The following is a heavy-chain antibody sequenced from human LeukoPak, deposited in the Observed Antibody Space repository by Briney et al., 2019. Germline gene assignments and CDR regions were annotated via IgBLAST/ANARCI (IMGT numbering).Heavy chain of an antibody. Sequence: GGSQRLSCAASGFTFSSYSMNWVRQAPGKGLEWVSSISSSSSYIYYADSVKGRFTISRDNAKNSLYLQMNSLRAEDTAVYYCARAYGSGSYCPNYWGQGTLVTVSS. V-gene: IGHV3-21*01. D-gene: IGHD3-10*01. CDR3: ARAYGSGSYCPNY. CDR2: ISSSSSYI. J-gene: IGHJ4*02. CDR1: GFTFSSYS.